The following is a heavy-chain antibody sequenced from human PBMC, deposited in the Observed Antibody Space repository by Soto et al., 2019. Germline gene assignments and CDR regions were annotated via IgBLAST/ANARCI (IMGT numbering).Heavy chain of an antibody. CDR2: IFPSDSHT. D-gene: IGHD5-18*01. V-gene: IGHV5-51*01. J-gene: IGHJ5*02. CDR1: VYKFTSYW. CDR3: ARNDIIGYFNWFGP. Sequence: ESLKISSRTSVYKFTSYWIAWVRQMPVKVLEWMGIIFPSDSHTRYSPSFQCQVTIAADRVTNTVFLQWASLKASDTAVYFCARNDIIGYFNWFGPWGQGTLVTVSS.